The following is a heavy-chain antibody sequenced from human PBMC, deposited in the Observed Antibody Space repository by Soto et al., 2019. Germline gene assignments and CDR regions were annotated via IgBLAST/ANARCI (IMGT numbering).Heavy chain of an antibody. D-gene: IGHD6-13*01. CDR2: ISGSGGST. CDR3: AKDVREAAAAPDAVDY. CDR1: GFTFSSYA. V-gene: IGHV3-23*01. Sequence: EVQLLESGGGLVQPGGSLRLSCAASGFTFSSYAMSWVRQAPGKGLEWVSAISGSGGSTYYADSVKGRFTISRDNSKNTLYMQMNSLRAEATAVYYCAKDVREAAAAPDAVDYWGQGTLVTVSS. J-gene: IGHJ4*02.